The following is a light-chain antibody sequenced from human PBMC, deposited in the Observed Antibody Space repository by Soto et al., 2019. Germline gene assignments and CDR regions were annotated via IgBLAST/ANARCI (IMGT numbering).Light chain of an antibody. CDR3: QQYYSYRT. CDR2: DAS. J-gene: IGKJ1*01. Sequence: DIPMTQSPSTLSASVGDRVHPPYRASQTISGSLAWYQQKPGKAPKILISDASSLESGVPSRFSGGGSGTEFTLTISSLQADYVATYYCQQYYSYRTLGQGTKVDI. V-gene: IGKV1-5*01. CDR1: QTISGS.